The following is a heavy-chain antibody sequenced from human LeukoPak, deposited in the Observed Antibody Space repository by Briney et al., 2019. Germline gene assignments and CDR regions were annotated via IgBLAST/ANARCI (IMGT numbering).Heavy chain of an antibody. V-gene: IGHV3-23*01. Sequence: GGSLRLSCAASGFTLSSNAMSWVRQAPGKGLEWVSAISGRGVGAYYADSVKGRFTISRDNSKNTMYLQMNSLRAEDTAVYYCASGYCTNGVCYVEYFQHWGQGTLVTVSS. J-gene: IGHJ1*01. CDR1: GFTLSSNA. D-gene: IGHD2-8*01. CDR2: ISGRGVGA. CDR3: ASGYCTNGVCYVEYFQH.